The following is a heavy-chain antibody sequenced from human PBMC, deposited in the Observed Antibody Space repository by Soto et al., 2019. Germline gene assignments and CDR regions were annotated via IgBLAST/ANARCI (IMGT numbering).Heavy chain of an antibody. D-gene: IGHD2-21*02. Sequence: QVQLMQSGAEVKRPGASVKVSCKASGDTFTDYCIHWVRQAPGQGLEWMGTVNPSGGHTTYAQHFLGRVTMTRDTSTSTLYMELTSLTSDDTALYYCARGGHVVVVTAALDYWGQGTLVTVSS. V-gene: IGHV1-46*01. J-gene: IGHJ4*02. CDR1: GDTFTDYC. CDR3: ARGGHVVVVTAALDY. CDR2: VNPSGGHT.